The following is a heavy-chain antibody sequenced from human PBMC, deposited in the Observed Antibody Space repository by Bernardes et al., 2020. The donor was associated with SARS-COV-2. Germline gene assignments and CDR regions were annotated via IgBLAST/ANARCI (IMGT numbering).Heavy chain of an antibody. V-gene: IGHV3-23*01. Sequence: GGSLRLSCAASGFTIRSYAMTWVRQAPGKGLEWVSVIGTEGGGIHYADSVKGRFTISRDTSKNTLYLQMTSLRVEDTAVYYCAKYRDSMPVRLFDSWGQGTLVTVSS. D-gene: IGHD2-2*01. J-gene: IGHJ4*02. CDR2: IGTEGGGI. CDR3: AKYRDSMPVRLFDS. CDR1: GFTIRSYA.